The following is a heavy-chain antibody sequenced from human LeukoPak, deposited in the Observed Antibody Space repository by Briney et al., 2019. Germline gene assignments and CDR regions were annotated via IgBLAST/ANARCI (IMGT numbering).Heavy chain of an antibody. D-gene: IGHD3-10*01. V-gene: IGHV3-21*01. CDR3: ARGGIWGLLWFGDIDY. J-gene: IGHJ4*02. CDR1: GFTFSSYS. CDR2: ISSSSSYI. Sequence: GGSLRLSCAASGFTFSSYSMNWVRQAPGKGLEWVSSISSSSSYIYYADSVKGRFTISRDNAKNSLYLQMNSLRAEDTAVYYCARGGIWGLLWFGDIDYWGQGTLVTVSS.